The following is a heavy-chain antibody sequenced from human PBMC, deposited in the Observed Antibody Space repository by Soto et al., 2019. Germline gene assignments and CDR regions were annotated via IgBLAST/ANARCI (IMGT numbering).Heavy chain of an antibody. J-gene: IGHJ4*02. CDR3: ARNYYDSSDRDYLDY. V-gene: IGHV1-2*02. Sequence: GASVKVSCKASGYTFTDYYMHWVRRAPGQGLEWMGWINDNSGATRYSPKFQGRVTMTRDTSITTAYMELSRLRSDDTAVYYCARNYYDSSDRDYLDYWGQGTPVTVSS. CDR2: INDNSGAT. CDR1: GYTFTDYY. D-gene: IGHD3-22*01.